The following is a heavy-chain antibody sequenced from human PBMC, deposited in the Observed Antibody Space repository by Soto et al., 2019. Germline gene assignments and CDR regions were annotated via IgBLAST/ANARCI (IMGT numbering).Heavy chain of an antibody. CDR2: IWYDGSNK. CDR3: ARDRISGDILTGYPRFDP. D-gene: IGHD3-9*01. Sequence: GGSLRLSCAASGFTFSSYGMHWVRQAPGKGLEWVAVIWYDGSNKYYADSVKGRFTISRDNSKNTLYLQMNSLRAEDTAVYYCARDRISGDILTGYPRFDPWGQGTLVTVSS. CDR1: GFTFSSYG. J-gene: IGHJ5*02. V-gene: IGHV3-33*01.